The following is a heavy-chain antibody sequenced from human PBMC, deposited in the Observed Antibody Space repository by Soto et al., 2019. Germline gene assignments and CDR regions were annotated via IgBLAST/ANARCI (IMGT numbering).Heavy chain of an antibody. V-gene: IGHV3-7*01. CDR3: TSSFYYDTSGYD. J-gene: IGHJ4*02. CDR2: IKQDGSEK. CDR1: GFSISNFW. Sequence: GGSLRLSCAASGFSISNFWMSWFRQAPGKGLEWVANIKQDGSEKYYVDSVKGRFTISRDNAKNSLYLQMNSLRAEDTAMYYCTSSFYYDTSGYDWGQGTLVTVSS. D-gene: IGHD3-22*01.